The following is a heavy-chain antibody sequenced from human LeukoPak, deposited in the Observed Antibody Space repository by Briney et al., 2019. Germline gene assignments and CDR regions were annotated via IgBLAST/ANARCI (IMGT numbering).Heavy chain of an antibody. CDR3: ARHGVLRYFDWLGWFDP. Sequence: PSETLSLTCAVSGYSISSGYYWGWIRQPPGKGLEWIGSIYHSGSTYYNPSLKSRVTISVDTSKNQFSLKLSSVTAADTAVYYCARHGVLRYFDWLGWFDPRGQGTLVTVSS. D-gene: IGHD3-9*01. J-gene: IGHJ5*02. CDR2: IYHSGST. CDR1: GYSISSGYY. V-gene: IGHV4-38-2*01.